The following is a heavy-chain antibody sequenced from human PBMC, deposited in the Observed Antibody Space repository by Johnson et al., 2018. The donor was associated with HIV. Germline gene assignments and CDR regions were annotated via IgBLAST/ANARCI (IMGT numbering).Heavy chain of an antibody. CDR3: TTGLYWNDAFDI. V-gene: IGHV3-30-3*01. CDR1: GFTFSSYA. D-gene: IGHD1-1*01. Sequence: QMQLVESGGGVVQPGGSLRLSCAASGFTFSSYAMHWVRQAPGKGLEWVAVISYDGSNKYYADSVKGRFTISRDNSKNTLYLQMNSLRAEDTAVYYCTTGLYWNDAFDIWCQGKRVSVSS. J-gene: IGHJ3*02. CDR2: ISYDGSNK.